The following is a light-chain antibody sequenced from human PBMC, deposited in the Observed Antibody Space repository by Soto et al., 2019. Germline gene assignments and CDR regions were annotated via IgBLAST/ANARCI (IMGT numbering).Light chain of an antibody. CDR1: QSVSSN. CDR2: GAS. J-gene: IGKJ3*01. Sequence: EIVMTQSPATLSVSPGERATLSCRASQSVSSNLAWYQQKPGQAPRLLIYGASTRATGIPARFSGSGPGTEFTLTISSLKSEDFAVYYCQQYNGWPFTFGPGTKVDIK. V-gene: IGKV3-15*01. CDR3: QQYNGWPFT.